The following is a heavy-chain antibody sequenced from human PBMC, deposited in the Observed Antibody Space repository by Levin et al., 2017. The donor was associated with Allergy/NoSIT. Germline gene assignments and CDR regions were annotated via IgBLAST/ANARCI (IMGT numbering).Heavy chain of an antibody. V-gene: IGHV3-23*01. CDR3: ARDGEMLAGVWFGELRTGLFDY. D-gene: IGHD3-10*01. CDR1: GFPFSSYA. CDR2: ISGSGGST. J-gene: IGHJ4*02. Sequence: LSLTCAASGFPFSSYAMSWVRQAPGKGLEWVSAISGSGGSTYYADSVKGRFTISRDNSKNTLYLQMNSLRAEDTAVYYCARDGEMLAGVWFGELRTGLFDYWGQGTLVTVSS.